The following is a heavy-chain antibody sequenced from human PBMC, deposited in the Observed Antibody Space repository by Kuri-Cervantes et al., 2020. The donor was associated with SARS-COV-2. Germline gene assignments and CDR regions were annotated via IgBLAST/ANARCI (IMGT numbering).Heavy chain of an antibody. CDR1: GGSFSGYY. J-gene: IGHJ6*03. CDR3: ARDRYSSSLFYYYYMDV. CDR2: INHSGST. Sequence: ESLKISCTVSGGSFSGYYWSWIRQPPGKGLEWIGEINHSGSTNYNPSLKSRVTISVDTSKNQFSLKLSSVTAADTAVYYCARDRYSSSLFYYYYMDVWGKGTTVTVSS. V-gene: IGHV4-34*01. D-gene: IGHD6-6*01.